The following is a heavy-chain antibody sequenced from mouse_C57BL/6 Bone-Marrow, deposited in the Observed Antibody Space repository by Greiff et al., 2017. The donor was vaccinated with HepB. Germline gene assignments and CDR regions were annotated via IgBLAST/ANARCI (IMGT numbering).Heavy chain of an antibody. Sequence: QVQLKQSGAELVRPGSSVKLSCKASGHTFTSYWMHWVKQRPIQGLEWIGNIDPSDSETHYNQKFKDKATLTVDNSSITAYMQLSSLTSEDSAVYYCASTKRGNGSYYAMDYWGQGTSVTVSS. J-gene: IGHJ4*01. CDR1: GHTFTSYW. CDR3: ASTKRGNGSYYAMDY. V-gene: IGHV1-52*01. D-gene: IGHD1-1*02. CDR2: IDPSDSET.